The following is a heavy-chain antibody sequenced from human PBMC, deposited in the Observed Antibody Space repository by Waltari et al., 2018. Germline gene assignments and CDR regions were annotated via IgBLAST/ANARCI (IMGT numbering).Heavy chain of an antibody. CDR1: GFTFSSYG. V-gene: IGHV3-30*02. CDR3: AKDGTTEAFDI. CDR2: IRYDGSNK. Sequence: QVPLVESGGGVVQPGGSLRLSCAASGFTFSSYGMHWVRQAPGKGLEWVAFIRYDGSNKYYADSVKGRFTISRDNSKNTLYLQMNSLRAEDTAVYYCAKDGTTEAFDIWGQGTMVTVSS. D-gene: IGHD1-7*01. J-gene: IGHJ3*02.